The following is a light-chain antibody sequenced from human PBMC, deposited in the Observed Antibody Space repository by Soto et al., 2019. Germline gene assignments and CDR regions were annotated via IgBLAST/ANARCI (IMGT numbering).Light chain of an antibody. Sequence: EIVMTQSPATLSVSPGERVTLSCRASQSVSSALAWYQQKPGQAPRLLIYAASTRATGIPGRFSGSGSGTEFTLAISSLQSEDFAVYYCRQYIKWPPTFTFGQGTKLEIK. J-gene: IGKJ2*01. CDR2: AAS. CDR3: RQYIKWPPTFT. V-gene: IGKV3-15*01. CDR1: QSVSSA.